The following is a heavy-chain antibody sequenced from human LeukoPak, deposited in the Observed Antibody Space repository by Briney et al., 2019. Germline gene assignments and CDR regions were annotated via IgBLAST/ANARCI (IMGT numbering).Heavy chain of an antibody. CDR3: ARVPAYGDYFDY. D-gene: IGHD4-17*01. V-gene: IGHV3-11*05. CDR2: ISSSSSYT. CDR1: GFTSSDYY. J-gene: IGHJ4*02. Sequence: GGPLSFSCAAPGFTSSDYYMSWFPQAQGKGLEWVSYISSSSSYTNYADSVEGRFTISRDNAKNSLYLQMNSLRAEDTAVYYCARVPAYGDYFDYWGQGTLVTVSS.